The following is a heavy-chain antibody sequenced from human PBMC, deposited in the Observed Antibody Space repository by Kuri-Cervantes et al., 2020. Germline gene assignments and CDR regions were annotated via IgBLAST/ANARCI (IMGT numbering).Heavy chain of an antibody. Sequence: GGSLRLSCAASGFTFSSYWMHWVRQAPGKGLVRVSRINSDGSSTSYADSVKGRFTISRDDSRNTLSLEMNRLRAEDTAVYHCVKDRGQDWGQGTLVTVSS. D-gene: IGHD3-10*01. V-gene: IGHV3-74*01. CDR3: VKDRGQD. CDR2: INSDGSST. J-gene: IGHJ4*02. CDR1: GFTFSSYW.